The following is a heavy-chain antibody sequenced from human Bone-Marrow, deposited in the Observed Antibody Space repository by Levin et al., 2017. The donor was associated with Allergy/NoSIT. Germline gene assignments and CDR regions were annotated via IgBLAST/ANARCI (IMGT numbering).Heavy chain of an antibody. V-gene: IGHV1-69*13. D-gene: IGHD3-16*02. J-gene: IGHJ6*02. CDR3: ARDRDYVWGSYRYNGMDV. Sequence: ASVKVSCKASGGTFSSYAISWVRQAPGQGLEWMGGIIPIFGTANYAQKFQGRVTITADESTSTAYMDLSSLRSEDTAVYYCARDRDYVWGSYRYNGMDVWGQGTTVTVSS. CDR2: IIPIFGTA. CDR1: GGTFSSYA.